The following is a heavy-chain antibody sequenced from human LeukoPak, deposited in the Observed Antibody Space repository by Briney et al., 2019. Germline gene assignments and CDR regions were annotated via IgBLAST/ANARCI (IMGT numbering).Heavy chain of an antibody. J-gene: IGHJ4*02. D-gene: IGHD3-10*01. V-gene: IGHV4-34*01. CDR1: GGSIGGYY. CDR2: IKHSVNA. Sequence: SETLSLTCVLHGGSIGGYYWSWIRQSPGKGLEWIGEIKHSVNANYNPSLMSRVTISVDTSKTQFSLKMTSATAADTAVYYCARAINYGSGSYYFDYWGQGALVTVSS. CDR3: ARAINYGSGSYYFDY.